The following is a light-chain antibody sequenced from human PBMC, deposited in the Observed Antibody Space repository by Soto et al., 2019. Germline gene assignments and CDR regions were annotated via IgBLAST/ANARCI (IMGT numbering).Light chain of an antibody. J-gene: IGKJ4*02. CDR1: QSVSSY. V-gene: IGKV3-11*01. Sequence: EIVLTQSPGTLSLSPGGRATLSRRASQSVSSYLAWYQQKPGQAPRLLIYDASNRATGIPARFSGSGSGTDFTLTISSLEPEDFAVYYCQQRSNWPWTFGGGTKVDIK. CDR2: DAS. CDR3: QQRSNWPWT.